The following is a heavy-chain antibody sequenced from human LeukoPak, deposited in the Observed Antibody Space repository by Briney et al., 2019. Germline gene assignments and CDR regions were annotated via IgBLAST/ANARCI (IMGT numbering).Heavy chain of an antibody. D-gene: IGHD6-13*01. V-gene: IGHV4-34*01. Sequence: PSETLSLTCAVYGGSFSGYYWSWIRQPPGKGLEWIGEINHSGSTNYNPSLKSRVTISVDTSKNQFSLKLSSVTAADTAVYYCARHRIAAADGGAFDIWGQGTMVTVSS. CDR2: INHSGST. J-gene: IGHJ3*02. CDR3: ARHRIAAADGGAFDI. CDR1: GGSFSGYY.